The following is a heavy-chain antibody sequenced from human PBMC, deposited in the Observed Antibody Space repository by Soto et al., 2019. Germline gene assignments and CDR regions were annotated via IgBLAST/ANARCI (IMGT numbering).Heavy chain of an antibody. D-gene: IGHD6-19*01. CDR3: ARERGAGTFQGFDY. Sequence: QVQLQESGPGLVKPSGTLFLTCAVSGGPISTNNWWSWVRQTPEKGLEWIAEIYHGGSTNYNPALKSRVTISVDKPKNQCSLELTSVTAADTAVYYCARERGAGTFQGFDYWGQGALVTVSS. V-gene: IGHV4-4*02. CDR1: GGPISTNNW. CDR2: IYHGGST. J-gene: IGHJ4*02.